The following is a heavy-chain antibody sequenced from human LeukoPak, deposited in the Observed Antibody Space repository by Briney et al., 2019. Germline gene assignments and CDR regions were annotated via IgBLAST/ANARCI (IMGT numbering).Heavy chain of an antibody. CDR1: GFTFSSYA. J-gene: IGHJ4*02. V-gene: IGHV3-30-3*01. CDR2: ISYDGSNK. CDR3: AREYYYDSSGYYFPVGFGY. Sequence: GGSLRLSCAASGFTFSSYAMHWVRQAPGKGLEWVAVISYDGSNKYYADSVKGRFTISRDNSKNTLYLQMNSLRAEDTAVYYCAREYYYDSSGYYFPVGFGYWGQGTLVTVSS. D-gene: IGHD3-22*01.